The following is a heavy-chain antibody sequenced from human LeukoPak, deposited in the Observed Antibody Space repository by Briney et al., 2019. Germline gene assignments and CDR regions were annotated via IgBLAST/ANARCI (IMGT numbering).Heavy chain of an antibody. CDR1: GFTFNKYA. J-gene: IGHJ3*02. D-gene: IGHD1-1*01. CDR2: INSDGGST. CDR3: ARGGLNALEAFDI. Sequence: GGSLRLSCSASGFTFNKYALHWVRQAPGKGLEYVSGINSDGGSTYYADSVKGKFTISRDNAKNTLYLQMSSLRPEDTAVYYCARGGLNALEAFDIWGQGTLVTVCS. V-gene: IGHV3-64D*06.